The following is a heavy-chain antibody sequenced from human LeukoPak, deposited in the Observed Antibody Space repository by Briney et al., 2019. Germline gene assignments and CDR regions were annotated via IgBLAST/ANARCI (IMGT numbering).Heavy chain of an antibody. CDR1: STSVTSHH. J-gene: IGHJ4*02. CDR2: VHFSGST. Sequence: SETLSLTCAVSSTSVTSHHWAWIRQPAGKGLERVGRVHFSGSTNYNPSLKSRVAISLDKSKNELSLTLNSVSAADTAVYYCARDDSSRDDSGGYQYWGRGVLVTVSS. V-gene: IGHV4-4*07. CDR3: ARDDSSRDDSGGYQY. D-gene: IGHD3-22*01.